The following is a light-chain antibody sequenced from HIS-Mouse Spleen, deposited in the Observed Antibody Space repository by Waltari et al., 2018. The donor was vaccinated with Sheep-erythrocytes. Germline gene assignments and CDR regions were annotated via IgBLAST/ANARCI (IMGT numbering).Light chain of an antibody. Sequence: QSALTQPRSVSGSPGQSVTISCTGTRSDGGGLNYVPWYQQHPGKAPKLMIYDVSKRPSGVPDRFSGSKSGNTASLTISGLQAEDEADYYCCSYAGSYNHVFATGTKVTVL. CDR1: RSDGGGLNY. CDR3: CSYAGSYNHV. CDR2: DVS. V-gene: IGLV2-11*01. J-gene: IGLJ1*01.